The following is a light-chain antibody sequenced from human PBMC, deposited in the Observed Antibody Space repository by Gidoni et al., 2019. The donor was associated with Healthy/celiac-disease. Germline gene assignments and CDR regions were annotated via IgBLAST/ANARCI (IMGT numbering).Light chain of an antibody. V-gene: IGKV1-5*03. CDR2: KAS. J-gene: IGKJ1*01. Sequence: DIQMTQSPSTLSASVGDRVIITCRASQSISSWLAWYQQKPGKAPKLLIYKASSLESGVPSRFSGSGSGTEFTLTISSLQPDDFATYYCQQYNSDWTFGQGTKVEIK. CDR1: QSISSW. CDR3: QQYNSDWT.